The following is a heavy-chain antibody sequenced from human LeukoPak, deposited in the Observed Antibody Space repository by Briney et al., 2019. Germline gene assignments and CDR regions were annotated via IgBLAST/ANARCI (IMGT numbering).Heavy chain of an antibody. CDR2: ISSSGSTI. CDR3: ARDGTIFGVVINDAFDI. CDR1: GFTFSSYS. Sequence: GGSLRLSCAASGFTFSSYSMNWVRQAPGKGLEWVSYISSSGSTIYYADSVKGRFTISRDNAKNSLYLQMNSLRAEDTAVYYCARDGTIFGVVINDAFDIWGQGTMVTVSS. J-gene: IGHJ3*02. D-gene: IGHD3-3*01. V-gene: IGHV3-48*04.